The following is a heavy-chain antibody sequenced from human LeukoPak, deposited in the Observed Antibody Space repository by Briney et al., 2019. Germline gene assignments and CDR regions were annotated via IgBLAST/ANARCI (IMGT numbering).Heavy chain of an antibody. Sequence: ASVKVSCKASGGTFSSYAISWVRQAPGQGLEWMGRIIPIFGTANYAQKFQGRVTITADESTSTAYMEPSSLRSEDTAVYYCVNNINVDTAMELFDYWGQGTLVTVSS. CDR1: GGTFSSYA. D-gene: IGHD5-18*01. J-gene: IGHJ4*02. V-gene: IGHV1-69*13. CDR2: IIPIFGTA. CDR3: VNNINVDTAMELFDY.